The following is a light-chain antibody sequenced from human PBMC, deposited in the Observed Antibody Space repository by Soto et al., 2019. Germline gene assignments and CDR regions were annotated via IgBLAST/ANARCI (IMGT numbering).Light chain of an antibody. CDR2: GAS. V-gene: IGKV3-15*01. CDR1: QSISDT. Sequence: EIVMTQSPATLSVSPGGRATLSCRASQSISDTLAWYQQKPGQAPRLLIHGASTRATGFPARFSGSGSGTDFTLTISSLQSEDVAVYYCQQDNNWPWTFGQGTKVEIK. J-gene: IGKJ1*01. CDR3: QQDNNWPWT.